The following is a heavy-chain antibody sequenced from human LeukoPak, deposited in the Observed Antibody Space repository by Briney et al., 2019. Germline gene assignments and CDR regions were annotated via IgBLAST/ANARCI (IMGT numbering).Heavy chain of an antibody. CDR3: ARLSPGSLDMFDY. V-gene: IGHV4-59*08. CDR2: IYYSGST. J-gene: IGHJ4*02. CDR1: GGSISSYY. Sequence: SETLSHTCTVSGGSISSYYWSWIRQPPGKGLEWIGYIYYSGSTNYNPSLKCRVTISVDTSKNQFSLKLSSVTAADTAVYYCARLSPGSLDMFDYWGQGNLVTVSS. D-gene: IGHD3/OR15-3a*01.